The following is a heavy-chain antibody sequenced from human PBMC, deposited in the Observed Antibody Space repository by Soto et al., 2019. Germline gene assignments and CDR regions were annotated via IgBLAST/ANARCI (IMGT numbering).Heavy chain of an antibody. CDR3: ARDRAVVVVGDDAFDI. Sequence: GASVKVSCKASGYTFTSYAMHWVRQAPGQRLEWMGWVNAGNGNTKYSQKFQGRVTITRDTSASTAYMELSSLRSEDTAVYYCARDRAVVVVGDDAFDIWGQGTMVTVSS. J-gene: IGHJ3*02. CDR1: GYTFTSYA. CDR2: VNAGNGNT. V-gene: IGHV1-3*01. D-gene: IGHD2-2*01.